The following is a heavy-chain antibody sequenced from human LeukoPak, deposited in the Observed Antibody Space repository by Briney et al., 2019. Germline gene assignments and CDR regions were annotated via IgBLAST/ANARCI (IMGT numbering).Heavy chain of an antibody. CDR2: INHSGST. D-gene: IGHD5-18*01. V-gene: IGHV4-34*01. Sequence: PSETLSLTCAVYGGSFSGYYWSWIRQPPGKGLEWIGEINHSGSTNYNPSLKSRVTISVDTSKNQFSLKLSPVTAADTAVYYCARLRGYSYGLLDYWGQGTLVTVSS. J-gene: IGHJ4*02. CDR3: ARLRGYSYGLLDY. CDR1: GGSFSGYY.